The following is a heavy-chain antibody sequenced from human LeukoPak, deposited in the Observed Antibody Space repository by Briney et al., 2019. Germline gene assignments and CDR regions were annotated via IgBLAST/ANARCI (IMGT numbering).Heavy chain of an antibody. CDR3: AREVSSRIDFDY. Sequence: PGRSLRLSCAASGFTFSSYAMHWVRQAPGKGLEWVAVISYDGSNKYYADSVKGRFTISRDNSKNTLYLQMNSLRAEDTAVYYCAREVSSRIDFDYWGQGTLVTVFS. J-gene: IGHJ4*02. D-gene: IGHD6-13*01. V-gene: IGHV3-30*04. CDR2: ISYDGSNK. CDR1: GFTFSSYA.